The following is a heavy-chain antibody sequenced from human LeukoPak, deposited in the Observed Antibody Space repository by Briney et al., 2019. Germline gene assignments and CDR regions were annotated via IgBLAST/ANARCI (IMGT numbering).Heavy chain of an antibody. J-gene: IGHJ4*02. CDR2: IYYSGST. V-gene: IGHV4-59*11. D-gene: IGHD4-17*01. Sequence: SETLSLTCTVSGGSISSHYWSWIRQPPGKGLEWIGYIYYSGSTNYNPSLKSRVTISVDTSKNQFSLKLSSVTAADTAVYYCARANRDYGDYVQYYFDYWGQGTLVTASS. CDR3: ARANRDYGDYVQYYFDY. CDR1: GGSISSHY.